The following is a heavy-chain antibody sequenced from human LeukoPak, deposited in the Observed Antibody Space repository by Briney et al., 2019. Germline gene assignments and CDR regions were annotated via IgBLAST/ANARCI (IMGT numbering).Heavy chain of an antibody. V-gene: IGHV3-23*01. D-gene: IGHD4-17*01. CDR1: GFTFSSYA. CDR3: AKVFSGTVTTFFYY. Sequence: GGSLRLSCAASGFTFSSYAMSWVRQAPGKGLEWVSAISTSGGSTNYADSVRGRFTISRDNSKNTLYLQLNSLRAEDTAVYYCAKVFSGTVTTFFYYWGQGTLVTVSS. CDR2: ISTSGGST. J-gene: IGHJ4*02.